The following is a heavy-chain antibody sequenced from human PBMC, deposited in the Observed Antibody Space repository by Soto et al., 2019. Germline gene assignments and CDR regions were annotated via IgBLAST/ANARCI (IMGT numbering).Heavy chain of an antibody. CDR1: GYTFTSYY. D-gene: IGHD6-13*01. V-gene: IGHV1-46*01. J-gene: IGHJ4*02. Sequence: QVQLVQSGAEVKKPGASVKVSCKASGYTFTSYYVHWMRQAPGQGLEWMGIINPSGGSTSYAQKFQGRVTMXXDXSXXTVYMELSSLRSEDTAVYYCARALPRIATSREGDYWGQGTLVTVSS. CDR2: INPSGGST. CDR3: ARALPRIATSREGDY.